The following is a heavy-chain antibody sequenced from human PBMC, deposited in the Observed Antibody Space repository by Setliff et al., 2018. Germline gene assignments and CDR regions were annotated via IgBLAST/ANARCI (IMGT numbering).Heavy chain of an antibody. CDR3: ARMSGIQYMDV. V-gene: IGHV4-61*09. D-gene: IGHD6-25*01. Sequence: SETLSLPCTVSGDPMSSRRYYWAWIRQPAGKGLEWIGQIYTSWSTNYNPSLKSRVTISLDTSNNQFSLSLSSVTAADTAVYYCARMSGIQYMDVWDKGTTVTVSS. CDR1: GDPMSSRRYY. J-gene: IGHJ6*03. CDR2: IYTSWST.